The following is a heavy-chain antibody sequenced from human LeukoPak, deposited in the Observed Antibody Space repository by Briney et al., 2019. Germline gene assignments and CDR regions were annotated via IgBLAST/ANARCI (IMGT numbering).Heavy chain of an antibody. CDR2: ISCDGAHT. D-gene: IGHD3-16*01. Sequence: GGSLRLSCTASGFTFNSYALHWVRQAPGKGLEWVAHISCDGAHTYYADSMKGRFTISRDNSENTLYLQMSSLRAEDTAVYYCVRDDGDDYLWGSHGAFDFWGQGAMVTVSS. CDR1: GFTFNSYA. V-gene: IGHV3-30-3*01. CDR3: VRDDGDDYLWGSHGAFDF. J-gene: IGHJ3*01.